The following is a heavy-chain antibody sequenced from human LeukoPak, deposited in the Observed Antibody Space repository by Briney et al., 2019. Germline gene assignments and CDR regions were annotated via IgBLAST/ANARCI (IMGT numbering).Heavy chain of an antibody. CDR2: IIPIFGTA. Sequence: ASVKVSCKASGGTFSSYAISWVRQAPGQGLEWMGGIIPIFGTANYAQKFQGRVTMTTDTSTSTAYMELRSLRPDDTAVYYCARSGNYVTFDYWGQGTLVTVSS. CDR1: GGTFSSYA. V-gene: IGHV1-69*05. D-gene: IGHD4-11*01. J-gene: IGHJ4*02. CDR3: ARSGNYVTFDY.